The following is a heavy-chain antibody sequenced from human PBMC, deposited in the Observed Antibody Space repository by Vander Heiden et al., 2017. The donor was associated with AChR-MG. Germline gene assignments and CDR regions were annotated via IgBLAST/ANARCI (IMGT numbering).Heavy chain of an antibody. V-gene: IGHV4-4*02. Sequence: QVQLQESGPGLVKPSGTLSLTCAVSGGSISRGNWWSWVRQPPGKGLEWIGEIYHSGSTNYNPSLKSRVTISVDKSKNQFSLKLSSVTAADTAVYYCARDRLDWRSGRLSAVDYWGQGTLVTVSS. J-gene: IGHJ4*02. CDR1: GGSISRGNW. D-gene: IGHD1-26*01. CDR3: ARDRLDWRSGRLSAVDY. CDR2: IYHSGST.